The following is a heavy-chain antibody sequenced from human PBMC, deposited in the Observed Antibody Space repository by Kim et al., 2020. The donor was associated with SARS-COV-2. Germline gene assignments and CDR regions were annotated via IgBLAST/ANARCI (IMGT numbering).Heavy chain of an antibody. CDR3: ARDLGDWNGDPIEVDP. Sequence: SETLSLTCTISVGSIGRYYWSWVRQPLGGGLEWIGYISYTGSANYNPSLKSRLTISVDTSKNQFSLQLTSVTAADTAVYYCARDLGDWNGDPIEVDPWGQGTLVTVSS. J-gene: IGHJ5*02. D-gene: IGHD1-1*01. CDR1: VGSIGRYY. V-gene: IGHV4-59*12. CDR2: ISYTGSA.